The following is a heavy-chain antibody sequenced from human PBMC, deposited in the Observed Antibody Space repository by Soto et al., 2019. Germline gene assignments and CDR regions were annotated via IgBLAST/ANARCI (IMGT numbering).Heavy chain of an antibody. D-gene: IGHD2-21*01. CDR1: GFTFTRYW. Sequence: PGGSLRLSCEASGFTFTRYWMHWVRQAPEKGLVWVSRINTDGTTTSYADSVKGRFTISRDNAQNTLHLQMDSLRAEDTAVYYCARVLEAYSDGYYYNYYAMDVWGQGTTVTVPS. J-gene: IGHJ6*02. V-gene: IGHV3-74*01. CDR2: INTDGTTT. CDR3: ARVLEAYSDGYYYNYYAMDV.